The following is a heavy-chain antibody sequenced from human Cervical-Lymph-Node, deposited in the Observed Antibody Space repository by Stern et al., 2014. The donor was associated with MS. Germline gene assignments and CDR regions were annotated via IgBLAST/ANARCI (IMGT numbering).Heavy chain of an antibody. J-gene: IGHJ3*01. Sequence: QVQLVQSGTEVKKPGASVRVSCKASGYIFRDYDINWVRQASGQGPQWMGWMNPNSGNAAYAQKFQGRVTMTRDTSTNTAYMELTSLRSDDTAVYYCVRELGVTVAPGLVDAFDAWGQGTMVVVSS. D-gene: IGHD3-22*01. CDR1: GYIFRDYD. CDR2: MNPNSGNA. CDR3: VRELGVTVAPGLVDAFDA. V-gene: IGHV1-8*01.